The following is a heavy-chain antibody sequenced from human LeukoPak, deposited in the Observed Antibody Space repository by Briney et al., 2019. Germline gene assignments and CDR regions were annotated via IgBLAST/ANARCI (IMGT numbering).Heavy chain of an antibody. J-gene: IGHJ4*02. CDR3: AKDRQQWLAAFDY. CDR1: GFMFSSYV. Sequence: PGGSLRLSCAASGFMFSSYVMGWVRQAPGKGLEWVSGITNSGDNTYYADSVKGRFTISRDNSKNTLYLQMNSLRAEDTAVYYCAKDRQQWLAAFDYWGQGTLVTVSS. CDR2: ITNSGDNT. D-gene: IGHD6-19*01. V-gene: IGHV3-23*01.